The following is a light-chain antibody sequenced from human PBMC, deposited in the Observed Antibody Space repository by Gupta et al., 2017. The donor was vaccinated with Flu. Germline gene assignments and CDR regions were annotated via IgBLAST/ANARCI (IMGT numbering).Light chain of an antibody. J-gene: IGKJ4*01. CDR3: QQYYRYPLT. CDR2: EAS. V-gene: IGKV1-5*03. Sequence: DIQMTQSPSTLSASVGDRITITCRASQSISGWLAWYQQRPGTAPKLLIYEASTLESGVPSRFSGSGSGTEFTLTISSLQPDDSTTYYCQQYYRYPLTFGGGTKVEV. CDR1: QSISGW.